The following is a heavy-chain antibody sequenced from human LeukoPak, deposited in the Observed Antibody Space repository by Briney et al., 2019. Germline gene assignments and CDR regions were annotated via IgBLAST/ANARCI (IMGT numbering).Heavy chain of an antibody. CDR2: INAGNGNT. CDR1: GYTFTSYA. J-gene: IGHJ6*03. Sequence: ASVKVSCKASGYTFTSYAMHWVRQAPGQRLEWMGWINAGNGNTKYSQKFQGRVTITRDTSASTAYMELSSLRSEDTAVYYCAREGVSIAARPKAYYMDVWGKGTTVTVSS. CDR3: AREGVSIAARPKAYYMDV. V-gene: IGHV1-3*01. D-gene: IGHD6-6*01.